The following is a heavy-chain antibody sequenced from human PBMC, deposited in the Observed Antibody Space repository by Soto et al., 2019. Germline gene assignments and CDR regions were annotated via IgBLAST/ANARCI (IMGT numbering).Heavy chain of an antibody. CDR1: GGSISSYY. CDR3: VRGIVVPAAKYNWFDP. V-gene: IGHV4-59*12. Sequence: SETLSLTCTVSGGSISSYYWSWIRQPPGKGLEWIGYIYYSGSTNYNPSLKSRVTMSVDTSKNQFSLKLSSVTAADTAVYYCVRGIVVPAAKYNWFDPWGQGTLVTVSS. D-gene: IGHD2-2*01. CDR2: IYYSGST. J-gene: IGHJ5*02.